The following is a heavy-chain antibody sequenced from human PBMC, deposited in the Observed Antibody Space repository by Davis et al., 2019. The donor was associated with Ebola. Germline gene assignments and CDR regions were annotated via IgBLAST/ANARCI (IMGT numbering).Heavy chain of an antibody. D-gene: IGHD6-19*01. CDR1: GDSISSGDYY. V-gene: IGHV4-31*03. CDR3: AGAGYSSGWNFDY. J-gene: IGHJ4*02. Sequence: SETLSLTCTVSGDSISSGDYYWSWIRHHPGQALEWIGYIYHSGSTYYNPSLKSRVTISVDTSKNQFSLKLSSVTAADTAVYYCAGAGYSSGWNFDYWGQGTLVTVSS. CDR2: IYHSGST.